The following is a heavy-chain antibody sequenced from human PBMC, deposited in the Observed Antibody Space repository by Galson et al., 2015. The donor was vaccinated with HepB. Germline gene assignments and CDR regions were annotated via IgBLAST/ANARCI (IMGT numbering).Heavy chain of an antibody. V-gene: IGHV3-48*01. CDR2: ISSSSSTI. D-gene: IGHD6-13*01. CDR1: GFTFSSYS. J-gene: IGHJ3*02. Sequence: SLRLSCAASGFTFSSYSMNWVRQAPGKGLEWVSYISSSSSTIYYADSVKGRFTISRDNAKNSLYLQMNSLRAEDTAVYYCARVVSSSWAEFDIWGQGTMVTVSS. CDR3: ARVVSSSWAEFDI.